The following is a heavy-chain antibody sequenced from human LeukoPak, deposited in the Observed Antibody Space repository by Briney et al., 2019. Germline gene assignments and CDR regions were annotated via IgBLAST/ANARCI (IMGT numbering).Heavy chain of an antibody. V-gene: IGHV4-59*01. D-gene: IGHD3-3*01. CDR3: ARDNFGNWFDP. CDR1: GGSISSYY. Sequence: PSETLSLTCTVPGGSISSYYWSWIRQPPGKGLEWIGYIYYSGSTNYNPSLKSRVTISVDTSKNQFSLKLSSVTAADTAVYYCARDNFGNWFDPWGQGTLVTVSS. CDR2: IYYSGST. J-gene: IGHJ5*02.